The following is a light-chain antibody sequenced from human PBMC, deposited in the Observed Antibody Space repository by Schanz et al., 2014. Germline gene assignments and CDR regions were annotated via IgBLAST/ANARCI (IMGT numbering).Light chain of an antibody. CDR3: QQYGISRFT. J-gene: IGKJ3*01. CDR2: GAS. Sequence: EIVLTQSPATLSLSPGERATLSCRASQSVRSRYLAWYQQKPGQAPRLLIYGASSRATDIPDRFSGSGSGTDFTLTISRLEPEDFAVYYCQQYGISRFTFGPGTKVDIK. V-gene: IGKV3-20*01. CDR1: QSVRSRY.